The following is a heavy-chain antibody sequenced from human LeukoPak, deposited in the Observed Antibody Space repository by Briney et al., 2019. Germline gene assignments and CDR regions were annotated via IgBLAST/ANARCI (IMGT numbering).Heavy chain of an antibody. V-gene: IGHV3-20*01. J-gene: IGHJ5*02. D-gene: IGHD6-13*01. CDR2: INWNGGST. Sequence: GGSLRLPCAPSGFTFDDYGMSGVRHAPGKGLEWGSGINWNGGSTAYADPVKGRFTTSRDNAKNSLYLQMNSLRAEDTALYHCARDREAAAGTYWFDPWGQGTLVTVSS. CDR3: ARDREAAAGTYWFDP. CDR1: GFTFDDYG.